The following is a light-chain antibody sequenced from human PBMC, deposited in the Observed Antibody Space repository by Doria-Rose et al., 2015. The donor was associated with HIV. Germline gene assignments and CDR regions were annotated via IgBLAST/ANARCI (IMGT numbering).Light chain of an antibody. J-gene: IGKJ1*01. CDR3: QQRWT. Sequence: DIRMTQSPSTLSASVGDRVNITCRASQTISSWLAWYQQKPGKAPKLLIYKASSLESGVPSRFSGSGSGTEFTLTISSLQPDDFATYYCQQRWTSGQGTKVEIK. V-gene: IGKV1-5*03. CDR1: QTISSW. CDR2: KAS.